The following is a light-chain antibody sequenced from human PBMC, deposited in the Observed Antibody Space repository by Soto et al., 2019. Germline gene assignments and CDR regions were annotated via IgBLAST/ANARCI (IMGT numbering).Light chain of an antibody. Sequence: IQLTQSPSSLSASVGDRVIITCRASQTISSWLAWYQQKSGKAPKILIYDASSLESGVPSRFSGSGSGTEFTLTISSLQPDDFATYYCLQYNTYSWTFGQGTKVDIK. CDR2: DAS. CDR3: LQYNTYSWT. CDR1: QTISSW. J-gene: IGKJ1*01. V-gene: IGKV1-5*01.